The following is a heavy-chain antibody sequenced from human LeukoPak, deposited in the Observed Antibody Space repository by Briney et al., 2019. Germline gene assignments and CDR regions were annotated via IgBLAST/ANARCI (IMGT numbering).Heavy chain of an antibody. Sequence: GGSLRLSCAASGFTFSSYGMHWVRQAPGKGLEWVAVIWYDGSNKYYADSVKGRFTISRDNSKNTLYLQMNSLRAEDTAVYCCARGGGNPYYYYYYMDVWGKGTTVTVSS. D-gene: IGHD2-15*01. CDR3: ARGGGNPYYYYYYMDV. J-gene: IGHJ6*03. CDR2: IWYDGSNK. V-gene: IGHV3-33*01. CDR1: GFTFSSYG.